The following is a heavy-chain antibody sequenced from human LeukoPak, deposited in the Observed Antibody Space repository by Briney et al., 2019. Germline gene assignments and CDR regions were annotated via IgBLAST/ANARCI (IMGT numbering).Heavy chain of an antibody. CDR1: GGSISSYY. CDR3: ARALLRDDFYDY. D-gene: IGHD3-3*01. CDR2: IYYSGST. Sequence: SETLSLTCTVSGGSISSYYWSWIRQPPGKGLEWIGYIYYSGSTNYNPSLKSRVTISVDTSKNQFSLKLSSVTAADTAVYYCARALLRDDFYDYWGQGTLVTVSS. J-gene: IGHJ4*02. V-gene: IGHV4-59*01.